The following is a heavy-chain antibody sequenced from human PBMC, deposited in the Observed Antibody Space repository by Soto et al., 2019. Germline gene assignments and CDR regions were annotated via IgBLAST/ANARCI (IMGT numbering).Heavy chain of an antibody. J-gene: IGHJ4*02. Sequence: GGSLRLSCVASGFTFSNYWMSWVRQAPGKGLEWVSGMNWNGSSTGYADSVKGRFTISRDNAKNSLYLQMNSLRAEDTALYYCAREGGHDYGDYYFDYWGQGTLVTVSS. V-gene: IGHV3-20*04. D-gene: IGHD4-17*01. CDR2: MNWNGSST. CDR1: GFTFSNYW. CDR3: AREGGHDYGDYYFDY.